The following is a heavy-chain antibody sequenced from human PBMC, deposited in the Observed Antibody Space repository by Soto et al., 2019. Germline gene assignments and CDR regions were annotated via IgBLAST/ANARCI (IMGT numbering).Heavy chain of an antibody. V-gene: IGHV4-4*07. D-gene: IGHD6-19*01. J-gene: IGHJ4*02. CDR1: GGSISSYY. CDR3: ARNYGSPYSSGWTLFDY. CDR2: IYTSGST. Sequence: SETLSLTCTVSGGSISSYYWSWIRQPAGKGLEWIGRIYTSGSTNYNPSLKSRVTMSVDTSKNQFSLKLSSVTAADTAVYYCARNYGSPYSSGWTLFDYWGQGALVTVSS.